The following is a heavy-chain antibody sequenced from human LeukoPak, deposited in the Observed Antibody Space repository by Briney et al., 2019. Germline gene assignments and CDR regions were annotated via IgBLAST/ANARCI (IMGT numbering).Heavy chain of an antibody. CDR1: GFTFSSYG. CDR3: AKGADSSGYYGTVLMPFDY. Sequence: GGSLRLSCAASGFTFSSYGMHWVRQAPGKGLEWVSAISGSGGSTYYADSVKGRFTISRDNSKNTLYLQMNSLRAEDTAVYYCAKGADSSGYYGTVLMPFDYWGQGTLVTVSS. CDR2: ISGSGGST. D-gene: IGHD3-22*01. J-gene: IGHJ4*02. V-gene: IGHV3-23*01.